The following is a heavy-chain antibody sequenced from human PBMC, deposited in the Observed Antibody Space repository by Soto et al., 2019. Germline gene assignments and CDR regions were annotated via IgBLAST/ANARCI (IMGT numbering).Heavy chain of an antibody. Sequence: ESGGGLVKPGGSLRLSCAASGFTFSDYYMSWIRQAPGKGLEWVSYISSSGSTIYYADSVKGRFTISRDNAKNSLYLQMNSLRAEDTAVYYCASSPFTYDFWSGYFYYYYYMDVWGKGTTVTVSS. CDR1: GFTFSDYY. CDR2: ISSSGSTI. CDR3: ASSPFTYDFWSGYFYYYYYMDV. D-gene: IGHD3-3*01. V-gene: IGHV3-11*01. J-gene: IGHJ6*03.